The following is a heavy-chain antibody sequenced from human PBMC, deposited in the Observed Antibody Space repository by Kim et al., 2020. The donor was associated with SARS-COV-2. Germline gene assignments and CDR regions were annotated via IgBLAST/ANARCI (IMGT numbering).Heavy chain of an antibody. J-gene: IGHJ4*02. CDR3: ARGRNTMIVVVITHFDY. V-gene: IGHV4-34*01. Sequence: SETLSLTCAVYGGSFSGYYWSWIRQPPGKGLEWIGEINHSGSTNYNPSLKSQVTISVDTSKNQFSLKLSSVTAADTAVYYCARGRNTMIVVVITHFDYWGQGTLVTVSS. D-gene: IGHD3-22*01. CDR2: INHSGST. CDR1: GGSFSGYY.